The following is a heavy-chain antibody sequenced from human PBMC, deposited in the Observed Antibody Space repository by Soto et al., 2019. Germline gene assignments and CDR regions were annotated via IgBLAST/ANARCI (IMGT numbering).Heavy chain of an antibody. J-gene: IGHJ4*02. CDR2: ISYAGSNK. V-gene: IGHV3-30*18. D-gene: IGHD3-22*01. CDR1: GSTFSSYG. Sequence: QVQLVESGGGVVQPGRSLRLSCAASGSTFSSYGMHWVRQAPGKGLEWVAAISYAGSNKNYADSVKGRFTISRDNSKTTLYLQMDSLRDEDTAVYYCAKDTYYHDSSGYYVFDYWGQGTLVTVSS. CDR3: AKDTYYHDSSGYYVFDY.